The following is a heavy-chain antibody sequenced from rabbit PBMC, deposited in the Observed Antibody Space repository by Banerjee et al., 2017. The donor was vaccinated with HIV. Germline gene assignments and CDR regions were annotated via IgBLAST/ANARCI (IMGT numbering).Heavy chain of an antibody. Sequence: QEQVKETGGGLVQPGGSLTLSCKISGFTISSYYINWVRQAPGKGLEWIGRIYVGESITDYAIWVNGRFTISKTSSTTVTLQMTSLTAADTATYFCARDGGGDYNYAWNLWGPGTLVTVS. CDR2: IYVGESIT. CDR3: ARDGGGDYNYAWNL. V-gene: IGHV1S45*01. J-gene: IGHJ4*01. D-gene: IGHD1-1*01. CDR1: GFTISSYY.